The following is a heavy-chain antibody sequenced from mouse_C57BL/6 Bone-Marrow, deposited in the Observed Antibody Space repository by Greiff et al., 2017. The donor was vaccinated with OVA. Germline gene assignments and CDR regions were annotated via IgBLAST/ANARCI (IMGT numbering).Heavy chain of an antibody. CDR2: INPSSGYT. D-gene: IGHD1-1*01. V-gene: IGHV1-4*01. J-gene: IGHJ4*01. Sequence: VKLMESGAELARPGASVKLSCKASGYTFTSYTMHWVKQRPGQGLEWIGYINPSSGYTKYNQKFKDKATLTADKSSSTAYMKLDGLASEDCAVYYCARILRGDAMDYWGQGTSDTVSS. CDR3: ARILRGDAMDY. CDR1: GYTFTSYT.